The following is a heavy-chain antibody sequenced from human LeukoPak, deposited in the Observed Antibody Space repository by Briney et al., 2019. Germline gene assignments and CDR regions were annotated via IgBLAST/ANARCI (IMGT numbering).Heavy chain of an antibody. CDR2: IFPGASDSKI. V-gene: IGHV5-51*01. D-gene: IGHD1-26*01. CDR1: GYSFTDYW. CDR3: ARHQTPGNVYYLNTEGFRFDS. J-gene: IGHJ4*02. Sequence: GESLKISCKASGYSFTDYWIGWVRQMPAQGLEWMAIIFPGASDSKIKYSPSFQGHVTVSADKSITTAYLHWSSLQASDTAIYYCARHQTPGNVYYLNTEGFRFDSWGQGTLVTVSS.